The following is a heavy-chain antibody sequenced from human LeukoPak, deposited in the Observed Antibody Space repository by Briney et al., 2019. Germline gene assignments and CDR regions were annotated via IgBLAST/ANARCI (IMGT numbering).Heavy chain of an antibody. CDR2: ITEDGRDI. D-gene: IGHD6-19*01. V-gene: IGHV3-7*01. J-gene: IGHJ4*02. CDR1: QFSISYDW. Sequence: PGGSLRLSCAASQFSISYDWMHWVRQAPGKGLEWVASITEDGRDIHYLDSVKGRFSISRDNAKNTLYLKMNTLRAEDTAVYYCVRGSGWFFGVWGQGSLVTVSS. CDR3: VRGSGWFFGV.